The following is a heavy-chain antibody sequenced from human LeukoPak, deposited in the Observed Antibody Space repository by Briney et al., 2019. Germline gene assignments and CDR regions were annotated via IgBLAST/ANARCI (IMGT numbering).Heavy chain of an antibody. CDR3: AREWGSGYFSIDY. CDR1: GLTVSSNY. Sequence: EGSLRLSCAASGLTVSSNYMTWVRQAPGKGLEWVSVIYSGGSTYYIDSVKGRFIISRDNSKNTLYLQMNSLRAEDTAVYYCAREWGSGYFSIDYWGQGTLVTVSS. J-gene: IGHJ4*02. V-gene: IGHV3-53*01. CDR2: IYSGGST. D-gene: IGHD5-12*01.